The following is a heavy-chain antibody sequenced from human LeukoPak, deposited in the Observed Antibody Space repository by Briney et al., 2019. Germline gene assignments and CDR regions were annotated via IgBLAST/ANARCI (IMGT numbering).Heavy chain of an antibody. D-gene: IGHD2-15*01. CDR2: IYHSGST. Sequence: PSETLSFTCTVSGYSISSGYYWGWIRQPPGKGLEWIGSIYHSGSTYYNPSLKSRVTISVDTSKNQFSLKLSSVTAADTAVYYCARILAATATTHNWFDPWGQGTLVTVSS. CDR1: GYSISSGYY. J-gene: IGHJ5*02. CDR3: ARILAATATTHNWFDP. V-gene: IGHV4-38-2*02.